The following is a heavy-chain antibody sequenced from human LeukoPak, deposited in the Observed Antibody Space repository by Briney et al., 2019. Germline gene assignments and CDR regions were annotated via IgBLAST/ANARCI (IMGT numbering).Heavy chain of an antibody. CDR3: AKYERRQLWLSPYFGS. D-gene: IGHD5-18*01. CDR1: GFAFGDYA. V-gene: IGHV3-23*01. CDR2: ISHSGART. J-gene: IGHJ4*02. Sequence: GGSLRLSCAATGFAFGDYAMNWVRQTPRQGLEWVAAISHSGARTYYADSVKGRFTISRDNSENTLYLQMNSLTAEDTAVYFCAKYERRQLWLSPYFGSWGQGTLVTVSS.